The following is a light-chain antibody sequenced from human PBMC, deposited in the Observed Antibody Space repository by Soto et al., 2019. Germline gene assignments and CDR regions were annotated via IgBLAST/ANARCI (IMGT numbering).Light chain of an antibody. Sequence: EIVMTQSPATLSVSPGERATLSCRATQSVNTNLAWYQQRPGQAPRLLIYGASTRATGIPARFSGSGSGTDFTLTISRLEPEDFVVYYCQQYGRSPTFGQGTKVDIK. CDR2: GAS. CDR3: QQYGRSPT. CDR1: QSVNTN. J-gene: IGKJ1*01. V-gene: IGKV3-20*01.